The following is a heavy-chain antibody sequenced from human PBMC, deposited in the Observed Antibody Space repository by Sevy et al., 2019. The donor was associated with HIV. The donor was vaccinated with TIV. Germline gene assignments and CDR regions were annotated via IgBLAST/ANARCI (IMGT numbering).Heavy chain of an antibody. D-gene: IGHD1-26*01. Sequence: GGSLRLSCAASGFTFSNAWMSWVRQAPGKGLEWVGRIKSKTDGGTTDYAAPVKGRFTISRDDSKKTLYLQMNSLKTEDTAVYYCTTEGWEILDYFDYWGQGTLVTVSS. CDR2: IKSKTDGGTT. J-gene: IGHJ4*02. V-gene: IGHV3-15*01. CDR3: TTEGWEILDYFDY. CDR1: GFTFSNAW.